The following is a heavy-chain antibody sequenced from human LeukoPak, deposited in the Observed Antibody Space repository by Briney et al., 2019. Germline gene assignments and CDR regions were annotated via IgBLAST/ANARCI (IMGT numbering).Heavy chain of an antibody. V-gene: IGHV4-59*01. CDR1: GGSISSDY. D-gene: IGHD6-13*01. J-gene: IGHJ5*02. CDR3: ARDQGIAAAFNWFDP. CDR2: IYYSGST. Sequence: SETLSLTCTVSGGSISSDYWSWIRQPPGKGLEWIGYIYYSGSTNYNPSLKSRVTISVDTSKNQFSLKLSSVTAADTAVYYCARDQGIAAAFNWFDPWGQGTLVTVSS.